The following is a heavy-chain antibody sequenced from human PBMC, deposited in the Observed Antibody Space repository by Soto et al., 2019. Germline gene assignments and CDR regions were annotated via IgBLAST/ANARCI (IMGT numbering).Heavy chain of an antibody. J-gene: IGHJ6*02. CDR2: IIPFLGTP. CDR3: ARGPYGSGTAPLYGMDV. D-gene: IGHD3-10*01. CDR1: GGTFSNYA. Sequence: QVQLVQSGAEVKKPGSSVKVSCKASGGTFSNYAISWARQAPGQGLEWMGGIIPFLGTPNYAQRFQGRVTITADEATSTAYMELSSLRSEDTAVYDCARGPYGSGTAPLYGMDVWVQGTTVTVSS. V-gene: IGHV1-69*01.